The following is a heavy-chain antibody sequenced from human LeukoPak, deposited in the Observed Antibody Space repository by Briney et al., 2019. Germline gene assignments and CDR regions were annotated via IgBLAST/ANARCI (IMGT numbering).Heavy chain of an antibody. CDR3: ARVQGCTRINYYYMDV. V-gene: IGHV4-59*01. Sequence: SETLSLTCTVSGGSISSYYWSWIRQPPGKGLEWIGYIYYSGSTNYNPSLKSRVTISVDTSKNQFSLKLSSVTAADTAVYYCARVQGCTRINYYYMDVWGKGTTVTVSS. CDR1: GGSISSYY. CDR2: IYYSGST. D-gene: IGHD2-2*01. J-gene: IGHJ6*03.